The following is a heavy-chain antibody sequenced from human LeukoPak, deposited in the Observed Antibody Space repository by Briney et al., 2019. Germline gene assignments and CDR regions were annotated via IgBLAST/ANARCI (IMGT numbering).Heavy chain of an antibody. J-gene: IGHJ4*02. CDR2: IFSHGET. V-gene: IGHV3-66*01. Sequence: GGSLRLSCAASGFTVGNNYMNWVRQAPGKGLEWVSLIFSHGETSYADSVKGRFTISRDNSKNTLYLQMNGLRVEDTAVYYCAREAGYSYALGYWGQGTLVTVSS. CDR3: AREAGYSYALGY. CDR1: GFTVGNNY. D-gene: IGHD5-18*01.